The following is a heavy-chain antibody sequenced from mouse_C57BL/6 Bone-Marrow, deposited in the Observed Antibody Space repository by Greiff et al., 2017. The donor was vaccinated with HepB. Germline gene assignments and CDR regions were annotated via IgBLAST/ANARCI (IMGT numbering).Heavy chain of an antibody. CDR3: ARDLPLAY. J-gene: IGHJ3*01. CDR1: GFTFSDYY. D-gene: IGHD2-1*01. V-gene: IGHV5-16*01. CDR2: INYDGSST. Sequence: EVKVVESEGGLVQPGSSMKLSCTASGFTFSDYYMAWVRQVPEKGLEWVANINYDGSSTYYLDSLKSRFIISRDNAKNILYLQMSSLKSEDTATYYCARDLPLAYWGQGTLVTVSA.